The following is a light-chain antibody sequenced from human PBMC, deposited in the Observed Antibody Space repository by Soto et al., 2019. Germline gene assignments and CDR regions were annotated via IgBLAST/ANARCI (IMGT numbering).Light chain of an antibody. J-gene: IGKJ2*01. CDR2: GAS. CDR1: QSVSSN. V-gene: IGKV3-15*01. CDR3: QQYNNWPGYT. Sequence: EIVMTQSPATLSVSPGERATLSCRASQSVSSNLAWYQQKPGQAPRLLIYGASTSATGIPARFSGSGSGTEFTLTISGLRSEDFAVYYCQQYNNWPGYTFGQGTKLEIK.